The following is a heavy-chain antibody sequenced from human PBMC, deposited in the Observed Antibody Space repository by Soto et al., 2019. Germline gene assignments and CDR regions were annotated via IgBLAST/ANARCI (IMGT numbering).Heavy chain of an antibody. V-gene: IGHV3-23*01. CDR3: AKDGRVKRNYVLPYYYYYMDG. CDR2: ISGSGGST. J-gene: IGHJ6*03. CDR1: GFTFSSYA. Sequence: PGGSLRLSCAASGFTFSSYAMSWVRQAPGKGLEWVSAISGSGGSTYYADSVKGRFTISRDNSKNTLYLQMNSLRAEDTAVYYCAKDGRVKRNYVLPYYYYYMDGWGKGTTVTVSS. D-gene: IGHD1-7*01.